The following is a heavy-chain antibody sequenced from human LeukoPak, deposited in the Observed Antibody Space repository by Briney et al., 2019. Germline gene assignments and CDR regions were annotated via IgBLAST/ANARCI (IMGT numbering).Heavy chain of an antibody. J-gene: IGHJ4*02. D-gene: IGHD3-22*01. CDR2: ISYDGSNK. Sequence: PGGSLRLSCAASEFTFSSYAMHWVRQAPGKGLEWVAVISYDGSNKYYADSVKGRFTTSRDNSKNTLYLQMNSLRAEDTAVYYCARDGYLGVSPDYYDSSGPPFDYWGQGTLVTVSS. CDR3: ARDGYLGVSPDYYDSSGPPFDY. CDR1: EFTFSSYA. V-gene: IGHV3-30-3*01.